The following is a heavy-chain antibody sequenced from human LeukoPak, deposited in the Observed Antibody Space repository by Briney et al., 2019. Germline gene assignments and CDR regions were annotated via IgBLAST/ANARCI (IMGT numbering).Heavy chain of an antibody. V-gene: IGHV1-69*05. CDR3: ARERGESLRIGNAFDI. CDR1: GGTFSSYA. D-gene: IGHD2-15*01. J-gene: IGHJ3*02. Sequence: GASVKVSCKASGGTFSSYAISWVRQAPGQGLEWMGGIIPILGTANYAQKFQGRVTITTDESTSIAYMELSSLRSEDTAVYYCARERGESLRIGNAFDIWGQGTMVTVSS. CDR2: IIPILGTA.